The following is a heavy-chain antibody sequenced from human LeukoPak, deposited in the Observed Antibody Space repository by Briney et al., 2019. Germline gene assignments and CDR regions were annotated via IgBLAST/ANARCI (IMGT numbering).Heavy chain of an antibody. J-gene: IGHJ4*02. Sequence: SETLSLTCTVSGGSISSYYWSWIRQPPGKGLEWIGYIYYSGSTNYNPSLKSRVTISVDTSKNQFSLKLSSVTAADTAVYYCARTPPEEWLLARGRYFDYWGQGTLVTVSS. D-gene: IGHD3-3*01. CDR2: IYYSGST. CDR3: ARTPPEEWLLARGRYFDY. CDR1: GGSISSYY. V-gene: IGHV4-59*08.